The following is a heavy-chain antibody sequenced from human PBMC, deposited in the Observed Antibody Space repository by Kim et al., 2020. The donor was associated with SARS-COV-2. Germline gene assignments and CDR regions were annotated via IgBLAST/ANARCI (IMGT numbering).Heavy chain of an antibody. Sequence: GGSLRLSCAASGFTFSDYYMSWIRQAPGKGLEWVSYISSSSSYTNYADSVKGRFTISRDNAKNSLYLQMNSLRAEDTAVYYCARDKDSSSWYTKVYYFDYWGQGTLVTVSS. CDR2: ISSSSSYT. D-gene: IGHD6-13*01. CDR1: GFTFSDYY. J-gene: IGHJ4*02. V-gene: IGHV3-11*06. CDR3: ARDKDSSSWYTKVYYFDY.